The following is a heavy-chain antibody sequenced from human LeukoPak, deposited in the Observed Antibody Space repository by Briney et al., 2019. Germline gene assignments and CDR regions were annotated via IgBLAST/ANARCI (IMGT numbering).Heavy chain of an antibody. Sequence: GGSLRLSCAASGFTFSSYWMHWVRQAPGKGLVWVSRINSDGSSTSYADSVKGRFTISRDNAKNTLYLQMNSLRAEDTAVYCRAIPPGPRYFYYMEVWGKGTTGSVSS. J-gene: IGHJ6*03. CDR2: INSDGSST. V-gene: IGHV3-74*01. CDR3: AIPPGPRYFYYMEV. CDR1: GFTFSSYW.